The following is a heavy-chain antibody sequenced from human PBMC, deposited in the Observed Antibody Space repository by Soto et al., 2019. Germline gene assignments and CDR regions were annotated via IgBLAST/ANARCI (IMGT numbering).Heavy chain of an antibody. V-gene: IGHV3-23*01. Sequence: GGSLRLSCAASGFTFSSYAMSWVRQAPGKGLEWVSAISGSGGSTYYADSVKGRFTISRDNSKNTLYLQMNSLGAEDTAVYYCAKESVVVVAATYWFDPWGQGTLVTVSS. CDR3: AKESVVVVAATYWFDP. CDR1: GFTFSSYA. J-gene: IGHJ5*02. D-gene: IGHD2-15*01. CDR2: ISGSGGST.